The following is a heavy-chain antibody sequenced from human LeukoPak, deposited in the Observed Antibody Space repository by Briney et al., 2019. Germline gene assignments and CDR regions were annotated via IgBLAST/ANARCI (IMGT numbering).Heavy chain of an antibody. V-gene: IGHV3-53*01. CDR1: GFTVSNDY. J-gene: IGHJ3*01. CDR2: IYGGGST. CDR3: ARVQVVDAFNV. D-gene: IGHD2-15*01. Sequence: PGGSLRLSCAVSGFTVSNDYMSWVRQAPGKGLEWVSVIYGGGSTYYADSVRGRFTISRDNSKNTLCLQMNSLRAEDTAVYYCARVQVVDAFNVWGQGTLVTVSS.